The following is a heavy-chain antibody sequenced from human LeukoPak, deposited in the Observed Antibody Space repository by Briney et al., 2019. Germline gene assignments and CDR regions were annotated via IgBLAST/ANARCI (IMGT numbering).Heavy chain of an antibody. V-gene: IGHV3-33*01. Sequence: GGSLRLSCAASGFTFSSYGMHWVRQAPGKGLEWVAVIWYDGSNKYYADSVKGRFTISRDNSKNTLYLQMNSLRAEDTAVYYCARPQTREAGLVDAFDIWGQGTMVTVSS. CDR3: ARPQTREAGLVDAFDI. D-gene: IGHD6-19*01. CDR1: GFTFSSYG. J-gene: IGHJ3*02. CDR2: IWYDGSNK.